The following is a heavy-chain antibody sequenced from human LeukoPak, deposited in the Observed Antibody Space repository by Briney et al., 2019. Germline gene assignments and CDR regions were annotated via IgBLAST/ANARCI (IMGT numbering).Heavy chain of an antibody. J-gene: IGHJ4*02. D-gene: IGHD6-13*01. CDR1: GFTFSSYA. CDR2: ISGSGGST. CDR3: AKDLRQLVLGGY. Sequence: PGGSLRLSCAASGFTFSSYAMSWVRQAPGKGLEWVSAISGSGGSTYYADSVKGRFTISRDNSKNTLYLQMNCLRAEDTAVYYCAKDLRQLVLGGYWGQGTLVTVSS. V-gene: IGHV3-23*01.